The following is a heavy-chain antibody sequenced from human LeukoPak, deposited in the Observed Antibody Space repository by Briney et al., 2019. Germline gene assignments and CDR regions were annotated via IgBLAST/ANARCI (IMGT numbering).Heavy chain of an antibody. Sequence: PSETLSLTCTVSGGSISSSSYYWGWIRQPPGKGLEWIGSIYYSGSTYYNPSLKSRVTISVNTSKNQFSLKLSSVTAADTAVYYCARVRSAPRRELDPWGQGTLVTVSS. J-gene: IGHJ5*02. V-gene: IGHV4-39*01. D-gene: IGHD3-3*01. CDR2: IYYSGST. CDR3: ARVRSAPRRELDP. CDR1: GGSISSSSYY.